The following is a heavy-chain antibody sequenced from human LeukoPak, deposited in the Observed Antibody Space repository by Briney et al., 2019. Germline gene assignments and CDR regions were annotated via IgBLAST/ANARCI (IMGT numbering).Heavy chain of an antibody. J-gene: IGHJ5*02. CDR1: GGSISSYY. CDR2: IYYSGST. CDR3: ARVVGGSYPYNWFDP. V-gene: IGHV4-59*01. D-gene: IGHD1-26*01. Sequence: SETLSLTCTVSGGSISSYYWSWIRQPPGKGLEWIGYIYYSGSTNYNPSLKSRVTISVDTSKNQFSLKLSSVTAADTAVYYCARVVGGSYPYNWFDPWGQGTLVTVSS.